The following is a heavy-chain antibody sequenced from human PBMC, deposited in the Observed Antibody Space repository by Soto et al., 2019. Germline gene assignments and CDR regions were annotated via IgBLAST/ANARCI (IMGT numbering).Heavy chain of an antibody. J-gene: IGHJ6*02. V-gene: IGHV1-69*06. CDR3: ARDLGDPIVGATGYYYGMDV. CDR1: GGTFSSYA. D-gene: IGHD1-26*01. CDR2: IIPIFGTA. Sequence: ASVKVSCKASGGTFSSYAISWVRQAPGQGLEWMGGIIPIFGTANYAQKFQGRVTITADKSTSTAYMELSSLRSEDTAVYYCARDLGDPIVGATGYYYGMDVWGQGTTVTVSS.